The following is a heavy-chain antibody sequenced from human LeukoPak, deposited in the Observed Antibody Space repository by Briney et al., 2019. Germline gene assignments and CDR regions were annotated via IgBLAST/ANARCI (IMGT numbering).Heavy chain of an antibody. Sequence: SGTLSLTCAVYGGSFSGYYWSWIRQPPGKGLEWIGEINHSGSTNYNPSLKSRVTISVDTSKNQFSLKLSSVTAADTAVYYCARIRIAAARYYYYGMDVWGQGTTVTVSS. CDR2: INHSGST. CDR1: GGSFSGYY. J-gene: IGHJ6*02. CDR3: ARIRIAAARYYYYGMDV. V-gene: IGHV4-34*01. D-gene: IGHD6-13*01.